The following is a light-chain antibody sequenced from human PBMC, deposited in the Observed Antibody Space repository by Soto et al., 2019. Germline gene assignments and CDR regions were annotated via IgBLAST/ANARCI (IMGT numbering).Light chain of an antibody. J-gene: IGKJ4*01. CDR3: QQYNSYSTT. CDR2: DAS. Sequence: DIQMTQSPSSVSASVGDRVTITCRASQGVSSWLAWYQQKPGKAPKLLIYDASSLESGVPSRFSGSGSGTEFTLTISSLQPDDFATYYCQQYNSYSTTFGGGTKVDIK. V-gene: IGKV1-5*01. CDR1: QGVSSW.